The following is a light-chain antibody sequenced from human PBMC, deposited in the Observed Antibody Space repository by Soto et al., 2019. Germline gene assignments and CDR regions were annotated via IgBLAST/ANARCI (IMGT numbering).Light chain of an antibody. J-gene: IGKJ5*01. CDR2: GVS. V-gene: IGKV3-15*01. CDR3: QQYNNWPRT. Sequence: EIVMMKSPATLSVSPGESVTLSCRASQLFSSNLAWYQHKPGQAPRLLIYGVSTRDTGVPDRFSGSASGTEFTLTISSLQSEDFAVYYCQQYNNWPRTFGQGTRLEIK. CDR1: QLFSSN.